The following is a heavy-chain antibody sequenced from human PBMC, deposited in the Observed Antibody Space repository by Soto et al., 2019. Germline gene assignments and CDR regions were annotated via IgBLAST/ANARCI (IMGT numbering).Heavy chain of an antibody. CDR1: GYTFTSYD. CDR2: IIPISGTA. J-gene: IGHJ5*02. Sequence: ASVKVSCKASGYTFTSYDINWVRQATGQGLEWMGVIIPISGTANYAQKVQGRVTITADESTSTAYMEVSSLTSEDTAVYYCARDVAYCGGDCYSWFDPWGQGTQVTVSS. CDR3: ARDVAYCGGDCYSWFDP. D-gene: IGHD2-21*02. V-gene: IGHV1-69*13.